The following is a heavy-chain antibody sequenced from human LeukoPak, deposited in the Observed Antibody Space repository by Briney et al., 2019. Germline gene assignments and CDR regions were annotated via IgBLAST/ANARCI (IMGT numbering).Heavy chain of an antibody. CDR2: MNHSGST. J-gene: IGHJ4*02. V-gene: IGHV4-34*01. Sequence: SETLSLTCADYGESFSGYYWSCIRQPPGKGLEWIGEMNHSGSTNYNPSLKSRVTISVDTSKNQFSLKLSSVTAADTAVYYCARGGKQRTVWGVDYWGQGTLVTVSS. CDR1: GESFSGYY. CDR3: ARGGKQRTVWGVDY. D-gene: IGHD3-16*01.